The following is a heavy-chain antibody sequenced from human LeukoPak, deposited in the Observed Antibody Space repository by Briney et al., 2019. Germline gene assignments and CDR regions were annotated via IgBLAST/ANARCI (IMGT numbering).Heavy chain of an antibody. V-gene: IGHV3-23*01. D-gene: IGHD6-19*01. CDR3: AQGYSSGWYPY. J-gene: IGHJ4*02. CDR2: ISVDGETA. Sequence: GGSLRLSCAGSGFSVSSFGMSWVRQAPGKGLEWISAISVDGETAYYADSVKGRFIISRDNSKNTLYLQLSSLRAEDTAVYYCAQGYSSGWYPYWGQGSLVSVSS. CDR1: GFSVSSFG.